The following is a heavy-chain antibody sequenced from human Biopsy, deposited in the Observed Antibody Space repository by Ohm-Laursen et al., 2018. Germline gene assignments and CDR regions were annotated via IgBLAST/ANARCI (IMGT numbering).Heavy chain of an antibody. CDR3: ARAGRDGYNWDYFDF. Sequence: SSVKVSCKVSGYTFTSYDISWVRQAPGQGLEWMGRIIPILGIPNIAQKFQARVTITADVPTNTVYMELSSLTSEDTAVYYCARAGRDGYNWDYFDFGGQGTRVTVSS. V-gene: IGHV1-69*04. J-gene: IGHJ4*02. CDR2: IIPILGIP. D-gene: IGHD5-24*01. CDR1: GYTFTSYD.